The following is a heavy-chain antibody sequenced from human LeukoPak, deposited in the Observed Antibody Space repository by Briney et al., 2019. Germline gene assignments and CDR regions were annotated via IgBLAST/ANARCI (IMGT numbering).Heavy chain of an antibody. D-gene: IGHD3-22*01. J-gene: IGHJ4*02. CDR2: MNPNSGYT. CDR1: GYTFTRYD. Sequence: ASVKVSCKASGYTFTRYDINWVRQATGRGLEWMGWMNPNSGYTGYAQKFQGRVTMTRNTSINTTYMVLSSLTSEDTAVYYCARLLDSGGYYSPLDYWGQGTLVTVTS. CDR3: ARLLDSGGYYSPLDY. V-gene: IGHV1-8*01.